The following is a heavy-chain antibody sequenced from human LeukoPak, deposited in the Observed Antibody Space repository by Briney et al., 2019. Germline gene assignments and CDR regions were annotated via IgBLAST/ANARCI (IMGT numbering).Heavy chain of an antibody. V-gene: IGHV1-69*01. Sequence: PVKVSCKASRGTFTRYAISSVRQAPGHRLEWLGGIIPLFGTANYAQKFQGRVTITADESTSTAYIELSSRRSEDTAVYYCASPTARNMYYYDSSGEEPNAFDIWGQGTMVSVSS. CDR1: RGTFTRYA. CDR3: ASPTARNMYYYDSSGEEPNAFDI. J-gene: IGHJ3*02. D-gene: IGHD3-22*01. CDR2: IIPLFGTA.